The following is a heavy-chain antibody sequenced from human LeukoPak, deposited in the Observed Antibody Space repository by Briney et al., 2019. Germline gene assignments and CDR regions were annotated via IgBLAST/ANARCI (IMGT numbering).Heavy chain of an antibody. CDR3: ARVPQARGYSYGIDY. CDR2: IIPIFGTA. V-gene: IGHV1-69*13. Sequence: ASVKVSCKASGGTFISYAISWVRLAPGQGLEWMGGIIPIFGTANYAQKFQGRVTITADESTSTAYMELSSLRSEDTAVYYCARVPQARGYSYGIDYWGQGTLVTVSS. J-gene: IGHJ4*02. CDR1: GGTFISYA. D-gene: IGHD5-18*01.